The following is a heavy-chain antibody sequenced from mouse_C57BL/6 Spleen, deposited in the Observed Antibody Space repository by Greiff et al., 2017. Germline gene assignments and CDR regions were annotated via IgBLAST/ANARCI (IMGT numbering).Heavy chain of an antibody. V-gene: IGHV1-55*01. J-gene: IGHJ3*01. CDR3: AREYGGYPLAY. D-gene: IGHD2-3*01. CDR1: GYTFTSYW. Sequence: QVQLQQPGAELVKPGASVKMSCKASGYTFTSYWITWVKQRPGQGLEWIGDIYPGSGSTNYNEKFKNKATLTVDTSSSTAYMQLSSLTSEGAAVYYCAREYGGYPLAYWGQGTLVTVAA. CDR2: IYPGSGST.